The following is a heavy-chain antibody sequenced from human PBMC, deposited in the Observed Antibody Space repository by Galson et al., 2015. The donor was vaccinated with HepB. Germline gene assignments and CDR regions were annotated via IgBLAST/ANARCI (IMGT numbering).Heavy chain of an antibody. CDR1: GFTFSSYA. V-gene: IGHV3-23*01. Sequence: SLRLSCAASGFTFSSYAMSWVRQAPGKGLEWVSAISGSGGSTYYADSVKGRFTISRDNSKNTLYLQMNSLRAEDTAVYYCAKTVTICPLAYCGGDWGGTQYFQHWGQGTLVTVSS. J-gene: IGHJ1*01. CDR2: ISGSGGST. D-gene: IGHD2-21*01. CDR3: AKTVTICPLAYCGGDWGGTQYFQH.